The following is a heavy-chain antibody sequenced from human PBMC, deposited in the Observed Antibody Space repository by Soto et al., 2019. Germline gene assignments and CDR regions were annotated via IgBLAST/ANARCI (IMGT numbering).Heavy chain of an antibody. V-gene: IGHV4-39*01. CDR2: IYYSGST. Sequence: SETLSLTCTVSGGSISSSSYYWGWIRQPPGKGLEWIGSIYYSGSTYYNPSLKIRVTISVDTSKNQFSLKLSSVTAAAPAVYYCASLAAAGHPSRRWDYYFDYWGQGTLVTVSS. J-gene: IGHJ4*02. D-gene: IGHD6-13*01. CDR1: GGSISSSSYY. CDR3: ASLAAAGHPSRRWDYYFDY.